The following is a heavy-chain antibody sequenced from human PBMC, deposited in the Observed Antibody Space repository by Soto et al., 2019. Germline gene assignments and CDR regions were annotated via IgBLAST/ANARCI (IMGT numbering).Heavy chain of an antibody. J-gene: IGHJ4*02. V-gene: IGHV3-33*01. Sequence: PGGSLRLSCAASGFTFSSYGMHWVRQAPGKGLEWVAVIWYDGSNKYYADSVKGRFTISRDNSKNTLYLQMNSLRAEDTAVYYCARFGGVGEQQHHNWGQGTLVTVSS. CDR3: ARFGGVGEQQHHN. CDR2: IWYDGSNK. CDR1: GFTFSSYG. D-gene: IGHD6-13*01.